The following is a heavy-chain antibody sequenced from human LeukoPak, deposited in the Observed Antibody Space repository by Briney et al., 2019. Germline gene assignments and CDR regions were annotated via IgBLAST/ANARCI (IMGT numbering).Heavy chain of an antibody. CDR2: LNTDGTTT. D-gene: IGHD1-1*01. Sequence: GGSLRLSCAASGFTFSNYWMHWVRQAPGKGLVWVSRLNTDGTTTSYADSVKGRFTISRDNATNTAYLLLSSLRAEDTAVYYRARRGLEPTDYWGQGTLVTVSS. J-gene: IGHJ4*02. CDR1: GFTFSNYW. CDR3: ARRGLEPTDY. V-gene: IGHV3-74*01.